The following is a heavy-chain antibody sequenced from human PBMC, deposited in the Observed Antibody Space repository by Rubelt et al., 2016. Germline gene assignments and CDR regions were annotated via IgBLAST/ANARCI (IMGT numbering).Heavy chain of an antibody. D-gene: IGHD3-3*01. Sequence: QITLKESGPTLVKPTQTLTLTCTFSGFPLTTRGLGVGWIRQPPGKALEWLALVYWDGDKRYSPFLKSRITITKDTSRNQVVLTRASMDPVDTATYYCARLDFAARRVADYWGQGTLVTVSS. V-gene: IGHV2-5*02. CDR2: VYWDGDK. J-gene: IGHJ4*02. CDR1: GFPLTTRGLG. CDR3: ARLDFAARRVADY.